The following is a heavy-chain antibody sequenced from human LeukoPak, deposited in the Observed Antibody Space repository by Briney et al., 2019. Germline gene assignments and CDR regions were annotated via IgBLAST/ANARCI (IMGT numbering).Heavy chain of an antibody. CDR1: GFTFSSYA. CDR3: ARDGAIQLWPDFDY. J-gene: IGHJ4*02. Sequence: GGSLRLFCAVSGFTFSSYAMHWIRQAPGKGLEWVAVISYDGSNKYYADSVKGRFTISRDNSKNTLYLQMNSLRAEDTAVYYCARDGAIQLWPDFDYWGQGT. V-gene: IGHV3-30-3*01. CDR2: ISYDGSNK. D-gene: IGHD5-18*01.